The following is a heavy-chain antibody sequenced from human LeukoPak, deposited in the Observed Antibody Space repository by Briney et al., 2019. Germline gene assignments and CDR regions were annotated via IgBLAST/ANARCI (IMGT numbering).Heavy chain of an antibody. CDR1: GGSFRGYY. CDR2: INHSGST. V-gene: IGHV4-34*01. Sequence: PSETLSLTCAVYGGSFRGYYWSWIRQPPGKGLEWIGEINHSGSTNYNPSLKSRVTISVDTSKNQFSLKLSSVTAADTAVYYYAVGYSGYDSEAHDAFDIWGQGTMVTVSS. J-gene: IGHJ3*02. D-gene: IGHD5-12*01. CDR3: AVGYSGYDSEAHDAFDI.